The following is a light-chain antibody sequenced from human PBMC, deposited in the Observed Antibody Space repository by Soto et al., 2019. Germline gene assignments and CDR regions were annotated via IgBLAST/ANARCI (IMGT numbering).Light chain of an antibody. Sequence: ELVLTQSPATLSLSPGERATLSCRASQSVSSNLAWYQQKPGQAPRLLIYGASTRATGIPARFSGSGSGTEFTLTISSLQSEDFAVYYCQQYNSWPTFGQGTKVDIK. J-gene: IGKJ1*01. V-gene: IGKV3-15*01. CDR3: QQYNSWPT. CDR1: QSVSSN. CDR2: GAS.